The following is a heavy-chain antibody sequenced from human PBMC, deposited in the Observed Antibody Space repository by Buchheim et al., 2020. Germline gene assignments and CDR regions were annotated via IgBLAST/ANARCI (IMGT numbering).Heavy chain of an antibody. J-gene: IGHJ1*01. V-gene: IGHV3-7*03. CDR1: GFTFNTYW. Sequence: EVQLVESGGGLVQPGESLRLSCAASGFTFNTYWMSWVRQAPGKGPEWVANIKEDGSETYYVDSVRGRFTISRDNAKNSLYLQMRSVGVEDTAVYYCVKNQHWGQG. CDR3: VKNQH. CDR2: IKEDGSET.